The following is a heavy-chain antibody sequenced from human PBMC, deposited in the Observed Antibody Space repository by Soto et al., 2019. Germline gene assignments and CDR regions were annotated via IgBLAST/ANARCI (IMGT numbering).Heavy chain of an antibody. J-gene: IGHJ6*02. D-gene: IGHD6-13*01. V-gene: IGHV4-34*01. CDR1: GGSFSGYY. Sequence: SETLSLTCAVYGGSFSGYYWSWIRQPPGKGLEWIGEINHSGSTNYNPSLKSRVTISVDTSKNQFSLKLSSVTAADTAVYYCARGRVEIAAAGSYYYYYGMDVCGQGTTVTVSS. CDR3: ARGRVEIAAAGSYYYYYGMDV. CDR2: INHSGST.